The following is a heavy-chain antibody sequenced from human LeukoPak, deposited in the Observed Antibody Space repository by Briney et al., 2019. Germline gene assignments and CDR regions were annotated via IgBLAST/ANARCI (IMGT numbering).Heavy chain of an antibody. D-gene: IGHD4-17*01. CDR1: GGSISSGDYY. CDR2: IYYSGST. CDR3: ASGLISYGDYGEFDY. J-gene: IGHJ4*02. V-gene: IGHV4-30-4*08. Sequence: SQTLSLTCTVSGGSISSGDYYWSWIRQPPGKGLEWIGNIYYSGSTYYNPSLKSRVTISVDTSKNQFSLKLSSVTAADTAVYYCASGLISYGDYGEFDYWGQGTLVTVSS.